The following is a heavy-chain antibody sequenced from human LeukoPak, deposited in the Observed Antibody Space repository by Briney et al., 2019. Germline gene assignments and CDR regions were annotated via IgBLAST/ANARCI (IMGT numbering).Heavy chain of an antibody. CDR2: IRYDGSNK. Sequence: GGSLRLSCAASGFTFSSYVMHWVRQAPGKGLEWVAFIRYDGSNKYYADSVKGRFTISRDNSKNTLYLQMNNLRAEDTAVYYCAKDMDYGDGYFDYWGQGTLVTVSS. CDR1: GFTFSSYV. CDR3: AKDMDYGDGYFDY. D-gene: IGHD4-17*01. V-gene: IGHV3-30*02. J-gene: IGHJ4*02.